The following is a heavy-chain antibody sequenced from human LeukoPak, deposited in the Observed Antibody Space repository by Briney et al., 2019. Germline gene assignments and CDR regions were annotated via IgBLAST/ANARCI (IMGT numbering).Heavy chain of an antibody. V-gene: IGHV1-18*01. D-gene: IGHD3-22*01. Sequence: SVKVSCKVSGFTFSSYGISWVRQAPGQGLECMGWISVYTGNTNYAQKFQGRVTMTTDTSTSTAYMELRRLRSDDTAVYYCARDYYDSSGYFDYWGQGTLVTVSS. CDR2: ISVYTGNT. CDR1: GFTFSSYG. J-gene: IGHJ4*02. CDR3: ARDYYDSSGYFDY.